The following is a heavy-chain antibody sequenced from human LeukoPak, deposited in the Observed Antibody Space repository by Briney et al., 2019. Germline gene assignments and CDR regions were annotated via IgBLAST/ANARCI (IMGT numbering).Heavy chain of an antibody. D-gene: IGHD4-23*01. CDR3: SGGNSEDFDY. Sequence: SETLSLTCTVSGGSISSGSYYWSWIRQHPGKGLEWIGYIYYSGSTYYNPSLKSRVTISVDTSKNQFSLKLSSVTAADTAVYYCSGGNSEDFDYWGQGTLVTVSS. V-gene: IGHV4-31*06. J-gene: IGHJ4*02. CDR1: GGSISSGSYY. CDR2: IYYSGST.